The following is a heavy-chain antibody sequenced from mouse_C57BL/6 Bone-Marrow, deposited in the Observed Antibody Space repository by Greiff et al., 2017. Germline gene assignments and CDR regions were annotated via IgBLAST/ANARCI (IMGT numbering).Heavy chain of an antibody. V-gene: IGHV14-2*01. CDR2: IDPEDGAT. CDR1: GFNIKDYY. J-gene: IGHJ2*01. Sequence: EVQLQQSGAELVKPGASVKLSCTASGFNIKDYYMHWVKQRTEQGLEWIGRIDPEDGATKYAPEFQGKATITADTSSNTAYLLLSSLTSEDTAFYYCGSPYYYGSSFLNYWGQGTTLTVSS. CDR3: GSPYYYGSSFLNY. D-gene: IGHD1-1*01.